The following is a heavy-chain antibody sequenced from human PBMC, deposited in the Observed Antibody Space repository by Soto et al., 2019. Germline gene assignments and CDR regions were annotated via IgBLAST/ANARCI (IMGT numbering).Heavy chain of an antibody. Sequence: LRLSCAASGFAFSTFALSWVRQAPGKGLQWVSAISGSGGDTDYADSVKGRFTISRDNSKNTLFLQMNTLRAEDTAIYYCAGPGYSSQDYWGQGTLVTVSS. D-gene: IGHD5-12*01. V-gene: IGHV3-23*01. CDR2: ISGSGGDT. CDR1: GFAFSTFA. J-gene: IGHJ4*02. CDR3: AGPGYSSQDY.